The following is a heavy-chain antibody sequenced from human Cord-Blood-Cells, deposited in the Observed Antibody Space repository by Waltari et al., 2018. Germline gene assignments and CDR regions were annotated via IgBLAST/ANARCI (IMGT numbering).Heavy chain of an antibody. CDR3: ARDNWGSGRAFDI. V-gene: IGHV3-30-3*01. D-gene: IGHD7-27*01. J-gene: IGHJ3*02. CDR1: GLPFSRYA. Sequence: QVQLVESGGGVVQPGRSLRLSCAASGLPFSRYAIHLVPQAPGKGLEWVAVISYDGSNKYYADSVKGRFTISRDNSKNTLYLQMNSLRAEDTTVYYCARDNWGSGRAFDIWGQGTMVTVSS. CDR2: ISYDGSNK.